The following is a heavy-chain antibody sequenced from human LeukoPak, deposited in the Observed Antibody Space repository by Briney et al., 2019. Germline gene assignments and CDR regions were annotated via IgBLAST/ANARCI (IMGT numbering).Heavy chain of an antibody. CDR3: ARVGPYYDSSGYYFNFDY. CDR2: IIPIFGTA. V-gene: IGHV1-69*13. Sequence: ASVKVSCKASGGTFSSYAISWVRQAPGQGLEWMGGIIPIFGTANYAQKFQARVTITADESTSTAYMELSSLRSEDTAVYYCARVGPYYDSSGYYFNFDYWGQGTLVTVSS. D-gene: IGHD3-22*01. J-gene: IGHJ4*02. CDR1: GGTFSSYA.